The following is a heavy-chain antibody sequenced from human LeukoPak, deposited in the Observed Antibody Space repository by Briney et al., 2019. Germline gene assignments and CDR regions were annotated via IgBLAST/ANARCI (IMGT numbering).Heavy chain of an antibody. V-gene: IGHV3-33*01. CDR2: IWYDGSKI. J-gene: IGHJ4*02. D-gene: IGHD6-6*01. CDR3: ARAHSSSSTFDL. CDR1: GFTFSDYG. Sequence: GRSLRLSCAASGFTFSDYGIHWVRQAPGQGLEWVALIWYDGSKIYYADSVKGRFTISRDNTKNTLYLQLNSLRADDTAVYYCARAHSSSSTFDLWGQGTLVTVSS.